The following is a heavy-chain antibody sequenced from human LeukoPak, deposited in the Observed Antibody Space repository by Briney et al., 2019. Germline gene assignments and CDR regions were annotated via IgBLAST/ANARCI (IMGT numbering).Heavy chain of an antibody. D-gene: IGHD6-13*01. CDR2: INPNSGGT. V-gene: IGHV1-2*02. CDR3: ARDRAAAGTQLLWFDP. J-gene: IGHJ5*02. CDR1: GYTFTGYY. Sequence: ASVKVSCKASGYTFTGYYMHWVRQAPGQGLEWMGWINPNSGGTNYAQKFQGRVTMTRDTSISTAYMELSRLRSDDTAVYYCARDRAAAGTQLLWFDPWGQGTLVTVSS.